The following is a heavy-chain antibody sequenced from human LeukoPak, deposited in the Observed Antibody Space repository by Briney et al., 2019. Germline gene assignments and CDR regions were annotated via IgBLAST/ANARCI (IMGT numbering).Heavy chain of an antibody. CDR2: INHSGST. V-gene: IGHV4-34*01. Sequence: KASETLSLTCTVSGGSISGYYWSWIRQPPGKGLEWIGEINHSGSTNYNPSLKSRVTISVDTSKNQFSLKLSSVTAADTAVYYCARRRTYYYGSGSYSYFDYWGQGTLVTVSS. CDR3: ARRRTYYYGSGSYSYFDY. CDR1: GGSISGYY. D-gene: IGHD3-10*01. J-gene: IGHJ4*02.